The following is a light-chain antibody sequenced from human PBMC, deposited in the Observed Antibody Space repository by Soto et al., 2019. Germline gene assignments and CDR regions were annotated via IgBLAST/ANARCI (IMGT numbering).Light chain of an antibody. CDR2: GAS. CDR3: QQYGSTPPT. Sequence: EIVLTQSPGTLSLSPGERATLSCRASESVSNNYLAWYQRKPGQAPRLLIYGASYRAPDIPYRFSGSGSGTDFTLTITRLEADDCVVYICQQYGSTPPTFGLGTKVEI. CDR1: ESVSNNY. V-gene: IGKV3-20*01. J-gene: IGKJ1*01.